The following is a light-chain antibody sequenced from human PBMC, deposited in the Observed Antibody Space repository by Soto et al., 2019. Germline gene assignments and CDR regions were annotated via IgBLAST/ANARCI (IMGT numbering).Light chain of an antibody. V-gene: IGKV3-11*01. CDR2: DAS. CDR3: QQRSNWIT. J-gene: IGKJ5*01. CDR1: QSVSTW. Sequence: EIVLTQSPATLSLSPGDTATLSCRASQSVSTWLSWYQQKPGQAPRLLIYDASTRATGIPARFSGSGSGTDVTLTISSLEPEDFAVYYCQQRSNWITFGQGTRLE.